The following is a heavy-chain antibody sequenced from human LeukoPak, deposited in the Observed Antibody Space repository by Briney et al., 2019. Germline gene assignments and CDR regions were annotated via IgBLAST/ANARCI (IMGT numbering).Heavy chain of an antibody. J-gene: IGHJ4*02. D-gene: IGHD6-19*01. Sequence: LSLTCAVYGGSFSGYYWSWIRQAPGKGLEWVSYISSSGSTIYYADSVKGRFTISRDNAKNSLYLQMNSLRAEDTAVYYCARVAVAGHYFDYWGQGTLVTVSS. CDR1: GGSFSGYY. CDR2: ISSSGSTI. CDR3: ARVAVAGHYFDY. V-gene: IGHV3-11*01.